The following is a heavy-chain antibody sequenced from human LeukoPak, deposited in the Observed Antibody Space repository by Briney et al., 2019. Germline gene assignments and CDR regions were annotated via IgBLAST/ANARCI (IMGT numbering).Heavy chain of an antibody. CDR2: IYYSGST. D-gene: IGHD3-10*01. Sequence: PSETLSLTCTVSGGSISSSSYYWGWIRQPPGKGLEWIGSIYYSGSTYYNPSLKSRVTISVDSSKNQFSLKLSSVTAADTAVYYCASTRITMVRGVMVPETKTFDYWGQGTLVTVSS. V-gene: IGHV4-39*01. J-gene: IGHJ4*02. CDR3: ASTRITMVRGVMVPETKTFDY. CDR1: GGSISSSSYY.